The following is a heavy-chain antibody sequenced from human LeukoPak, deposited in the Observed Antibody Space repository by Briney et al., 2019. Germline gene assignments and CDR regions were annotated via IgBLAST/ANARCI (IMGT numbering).Heavy chain of an antibody. D-gene: IGHD5-24*01. CDR2: ISSSSSYI. J-gene: IGHJ5*02. CDR1: GFTFSSYS. V-gene: IGHV3-21*04. Sequence: GGSLRLSCAASGFTFSSYSMNWVRQAPGKGLEWVSSISSSSSYIYYADSVKGRFTISRDNSKNTLYLQMYSLRAEDTAVYYCSRGPTIRGRWFDPWGQGTLVTVSS. CDR3: SRGPTIRGRWFDP.